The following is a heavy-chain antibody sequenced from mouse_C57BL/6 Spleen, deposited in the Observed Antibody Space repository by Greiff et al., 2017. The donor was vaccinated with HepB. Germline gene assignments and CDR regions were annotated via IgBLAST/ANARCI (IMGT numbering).Heavy chain of an antibody. CDR3: ARDYYYGSSYDAMDY. D-gene: IGHD1-1*01. CDR1: GYSITGGYY. CDR2: ISYDGSN. V-gene: IGHV3-6*01. J-gene: IGHJ4*01. Sequence: EVQLLESGPGLVKPSQSLSLTCSVTGYSITGGYYWNWIRQFPGNKLEWMGYISYDGSNNYNPSLKNRISITRDTSKNQFFLKLNSVTTEDTATYYCARDYYYGSSYDAMDYWGQGTSVTVSS.